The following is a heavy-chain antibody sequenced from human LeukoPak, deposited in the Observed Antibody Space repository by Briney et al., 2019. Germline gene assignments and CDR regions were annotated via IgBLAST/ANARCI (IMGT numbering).Heavy chain of an antibody. J-gene: IGHJ6*02. CDR3: AREVYGMDV. V-gene: IGHV3-64*01. CDR1: GFSFSTYP. Sequence: GGSLRLSCAASGFSFSTYPMRWVPRAPGKGLEFVSSINSNGGNTHYANSVKGRFTISRDNSKNTLYLQMGSLRAEDMAIYYCAREVYGMDVWGRGTTVTVSS. CDR2: INSNGGNT.